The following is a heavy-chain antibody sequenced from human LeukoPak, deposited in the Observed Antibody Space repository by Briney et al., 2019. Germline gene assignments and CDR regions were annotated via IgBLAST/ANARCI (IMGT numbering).Heavy chain of an antibody. V-gene: IGHV3-30-3*01. CDR3: ARDIMPRGSGMGY. CDR1: GFTFSSYA. D-gene: IGHD1-26*01. Sequence: PGGSLRLSCAASGFTFSSYAMHWVRQAPGKGLEWVAVISYDGSNKYYADSVKGRFTISRDNSKNTLYLQMNSLRAEDTAVYYCARDIMPRGSGMGYWGQGTLVTVSS. J-gene: IGHJ4*02. CDR2: ISYDGSNK.